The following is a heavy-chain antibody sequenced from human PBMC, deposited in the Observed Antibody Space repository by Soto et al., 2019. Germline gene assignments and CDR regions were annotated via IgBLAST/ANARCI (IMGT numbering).Heavy chain of an antibody. CDR2: INPNSGGT. J-gene: IGHJ4*02. CDR3: VCSGITGTEPDY. D-gene: IGHD1-20*01. Sequence: ASVKVSCKASGYTFTGYYMHWVRQAPGQGLEWMGWINPNSGGTNYAQKFQGRVTMTRDTSISTAYMELSRLRSDDTAAYYCVCSGITGTEPDYWGQGTLVTVSS. CDR1: GYTFTGYY. V-gene: IGHV1-2*02.